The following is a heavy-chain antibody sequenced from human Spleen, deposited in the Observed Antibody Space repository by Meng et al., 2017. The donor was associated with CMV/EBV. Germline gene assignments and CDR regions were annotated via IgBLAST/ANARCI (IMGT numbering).Heavy chain of an antibody. J-gene: IGHJ6*02. CDR2: LSSQGDDK. D-gene: IGHD3-10*01. V-gene: IGHV3-21*04. Sequence: GESLKISCAASGFTFSPYSMTWVRQAPGKGLEWVSFLSSQGDDKYYTDSVKGRFTISRDNGKNSLYLQMHSLRAEDTAVYYCARDRGVRGEYYYGMDVWGQGTTVTVSS. CDR3: ARDRGVRGEYYYGMDV. CDR1: GFTFSPYS.